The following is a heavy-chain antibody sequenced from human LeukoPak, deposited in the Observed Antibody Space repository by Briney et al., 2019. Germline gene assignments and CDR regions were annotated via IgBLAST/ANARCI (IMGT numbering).Heavy chain of an antibody. CDR2: ISYDGSNK. Sequence: GSSLRLSCAASGFTFGSYGMHWVRQAPGKGLEWVAVISYDGSNKYYTDSVKGRFPISRDNSKNTLYLQVNSLRAEDTAVYYCAKDSWNYFLGGSGPRHFDYWGQGTLVTV. J-gene: IGHJ4*02. CDR1: GFTFGSYG. D-gene: IGHD1-7*01. V-gene: IGHV3-30*18. CDR3: AKDSWNYFLGGSGPRHFDY.